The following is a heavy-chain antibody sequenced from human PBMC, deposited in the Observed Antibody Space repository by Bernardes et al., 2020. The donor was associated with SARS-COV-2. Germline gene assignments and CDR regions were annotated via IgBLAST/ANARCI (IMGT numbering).Heavy chain of an antibody. CDR1: GGSISDYY. V-gene: IGHV4-59*01. Sequence: SKTLSLTCTVSGGSISDYYRTWIRLAPGRGLEWIGYIYSSGSTNYNPSLKSRVTMSVDTSKNQFSLKLSSVTAADSAVYYCAREQWLVRYFDYWGQGNLVTVSS. CDR2: IYSSGST. D-gene: IGHD6-19*01. J-gene: IGHJ4*02. CDR3: AREQWLVRYFDY.